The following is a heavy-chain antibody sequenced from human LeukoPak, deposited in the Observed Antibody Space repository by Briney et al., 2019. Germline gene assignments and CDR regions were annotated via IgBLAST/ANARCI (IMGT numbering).Heavy chain of an antibody. CDR2: INHSGST. V-gene: IGHV4-34*01. CDR1: GGSFSGYY. D-gene: IGHD1-26*01. J-gene: IGHJ4*02. CDR3: ASPGVGSKAQSDS. Sequence: SETLSLTCAVYGGSFSGYYWSWIRQPPGKGLEWIGEINHSGSTNYNPSLKSRVTISVNTSKNQFSLKLSSVTAADTAVYYCASPGVGSKAQSDSWGQGTLVTVSS.